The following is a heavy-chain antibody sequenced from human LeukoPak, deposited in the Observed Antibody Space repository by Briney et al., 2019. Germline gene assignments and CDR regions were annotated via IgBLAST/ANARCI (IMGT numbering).Heavy chain of an antibody. Sequence: QPGGSLRLSCAASGFTFSSYAMSWVRQAPGKGLEWVSAISGSGGSTYYADSVKGRFTISRDNSKNTLYLQMNSLRAEDTAVYYCARDSARTEEDYDYVWGSYRYGPTFFDYWGQGTLVTVSS. D-gene: IGHD3-16*02. CDR3: ARDSARTEEDYDYVWGSYRYGPTFFDY. J-gene: IGHJ4*02. CDR1: GFTFSSYA. CDR2: ISGSGGST. V-gene: IGHV3-23*01.